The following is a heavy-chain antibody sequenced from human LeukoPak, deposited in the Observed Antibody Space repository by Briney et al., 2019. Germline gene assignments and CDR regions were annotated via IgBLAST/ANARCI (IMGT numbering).Heavy chain of an antibody. CDR1: GGSFSGYY. Sequence: SETLSLTCAVYGGSFSGYYWSWIRQPPGKGLEWTGEINHSGSTNYNPSLKSRVTISVDTSKNQFSLKLSSVTAADTAVYYCARGGGSREVVVAAHTTSYYFDYWGQGTLVTVSS. J-gene: IGHJ4*02. CDR3: ARGGGSREVVVAAHTTSYYFDY. D-gene: IGHD2-15*01. CDR2: INHSGST. V-gene: IGHV4-34*01.